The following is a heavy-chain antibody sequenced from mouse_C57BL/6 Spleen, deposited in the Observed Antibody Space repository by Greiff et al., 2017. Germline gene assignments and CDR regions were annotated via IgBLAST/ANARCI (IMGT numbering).Heavy chain of an antibody. CDR1: GFTFTDYY. CDR2: IRNKANGYTT. D-gene: IGHD1-1*01. Sequence: EVKLVESGGGLVQPGGSLSLSCAASGFTFTDYYMSWVRQPPGKALEWLGFIRNKANGYTTEYSASVKGRFTISRDNSQSILYLQMNALRAEDSATYYCARLDGSSLYWYCDVWGTGTTVTVSS. CDR3: ARLDGSSLYWYCDV. J-gene: IGHJ1*03. V-gene: IGHV7-3*01.